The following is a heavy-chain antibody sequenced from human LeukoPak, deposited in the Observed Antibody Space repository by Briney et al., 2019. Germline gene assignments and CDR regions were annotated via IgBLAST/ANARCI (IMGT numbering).Heavy chain of an antibody. CDR3: ARSDGLYYYMDV. V-gene: IGHV1-8*01. Sequence: GASVKVSCKAPGYTFTSYDINWVRPATGQGLEWMGWMNPNSGNTGYAQKIQGRVTMTRNTSISTAYMELSSLRSEDTAVYYCARSDGLYYYMDVWGKGTTVTVSS. CDR1: GYTFTSYD. CDR2: MNPNSGNT. J-gene: IGHJ6*03. D-gene: IGHD2-8*01.